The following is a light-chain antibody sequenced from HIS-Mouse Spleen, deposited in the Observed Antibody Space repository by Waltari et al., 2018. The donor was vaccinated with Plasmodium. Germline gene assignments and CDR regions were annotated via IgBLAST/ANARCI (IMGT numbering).Light chain of an antibody. Sequence: EIVMTQSPATLSVSPGERATLSCRASQSVSSNLAWYQQKPGQAPRLLIYGASTRATGIPARLSGSGSGTEVTLTISSLQSEDFAVYYCQQYNNWSFTFGPGTKVDIK. CDR3: QQYNNWSFT. J-gene: IGKJ3*01. CDR2: GAS. CDR1: QSVSSN. V-gene: IGKV3-15*01.